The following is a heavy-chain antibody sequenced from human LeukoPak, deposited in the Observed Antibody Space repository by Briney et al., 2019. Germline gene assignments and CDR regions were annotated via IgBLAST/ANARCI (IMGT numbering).Heavy chain of an antibody. CDR1: GFTFSSYS. Sequence: PGGSLRLSCAASGFTFSSYSMNWVRQAPGKGLEWVSSISSSSSYIYYADSVKGRFTISRDNAKNSLYLQMNSLRAEDTAVYYCARDPNIGITMVRGGTYGMDVWGQGTTVTVSS. V-gene: IGHV3-21*01. CDR3: ARDPNIGITMVRGGTYGMDV. D-gene: IGHD3-10*01. CDR2: ISSSSSYI. J-gene: IGHJ6*02.